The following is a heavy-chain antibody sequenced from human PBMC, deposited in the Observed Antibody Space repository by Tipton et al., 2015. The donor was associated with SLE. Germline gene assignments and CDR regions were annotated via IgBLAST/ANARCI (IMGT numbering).Heavy chain of an antibody. J-gene: IGHJ4*02. CDR3: ARGEWELYFDY. Sequence: TLSLTCTVSGGSISSGSYYWSWIRQPAGKGLEWIGRIYTSGSTNYNPSLKSRVTISVDTSKNQFSLKLNSVTAADTAVYYCARGEWELYFDYWGQGTLVTVSS. V-gene: IGHV4-61*02. CDR1: GGSISSGSYY. CDR2: IYTSGST. D-gene: IGHD1-26*01.